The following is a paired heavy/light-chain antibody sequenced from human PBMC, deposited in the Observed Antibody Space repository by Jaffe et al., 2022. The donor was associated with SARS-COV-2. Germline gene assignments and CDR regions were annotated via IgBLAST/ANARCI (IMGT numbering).Heavy chain of an antibody. Sequence: EMQLVESGGGLVQPGGSLRLSCAASGFIFSSYAISWVRQAPGKGLEWVSLISGGGGTTYYADSVKGRFTISRDNSKNTLYLQMNSLRVEDTAVYYCATLGVKDPNGGRRPGYWGQGTLVTVSS. CDR1: GFIFSSYA. V-gene: IGHV3-23*04. CDR3: ATLGVKDPNGGRRPGY. D-gene: IGHD3-16*01. CDR2: ISGGGGTT. J-gene: IGHJ4*02.
Light chain of an antibody. J-gene: IGKJ4*01. Sequence: DIVMTQSPDSLAVSLGERATINCKSSQSVLYSSNNKNYLAWYQQKPGQPPKLLIYWASTRESGVPDRFSGSGSGTDFTLTISSLQAEDVAVYYCQQYDSIPLAFGGGTKVEIK. CDR3: QQYDSIPLA. V-gene: IGKV4-1*01. CDR2: WAS. CDR1: QSVLYSSNNKNY.